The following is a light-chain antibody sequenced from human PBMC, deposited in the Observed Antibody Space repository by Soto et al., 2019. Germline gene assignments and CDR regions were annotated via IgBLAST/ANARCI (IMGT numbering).Light chain of an antibody. CDR2: GNS. CDR3: QSYDSSLSVFYV. CDR1: SSNIGAGYD. V-gene: IGLV1-40*01. J-gene: IGLJ1*01. Sequence: QSVLTQPPSVSGAPGQRVTISCTGSSSNIGAGYDVHWYQQLPGTAPKLLIYGNSNRPSGVPDRFSGSKSGPSASLAITGLQAEDEADYYCQSYDSSLSVFYVFGTGTKLTVL.